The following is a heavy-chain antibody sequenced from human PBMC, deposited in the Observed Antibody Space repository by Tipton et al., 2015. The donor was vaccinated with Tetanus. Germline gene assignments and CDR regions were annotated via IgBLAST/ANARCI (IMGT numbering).Heavy chain of an antibody. CDR1: GGTFSSYA. CDR2: IIPILGIA. Sequence: QSGAEVKKPGSSVKVSCKASGGTFSSYAISWVRQAPGQGLEWMGRIIPILGIANYAQKFQGRVTITADKSTSTAYMELSSLRSGDTAVYYGAGCDCGDYEGRTWGQGTLVTVSS. V-gene: IGHV1-69*04. J-gene: IGHJ5*02. D-gene: IGHD4-17*01. CDR3: AGCDCGDYEGRT.